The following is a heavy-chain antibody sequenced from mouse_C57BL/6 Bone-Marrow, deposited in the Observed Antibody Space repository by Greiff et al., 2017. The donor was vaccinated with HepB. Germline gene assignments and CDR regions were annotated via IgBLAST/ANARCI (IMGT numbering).Heavy chain of an antibody. J-gene: IGHJ1*03. Sequence: EVQLVESGGGLVKPGGSLKLSCAASGFTFSSYAMSWVRQTPEKSLEWVATISDGGSYTYYPDNVKGRFTISRDNAKNNLYLQMSHLKSEDTAMYYCARWRYYGSIWYCDVWGTGTTVTVSS. D-gene: IGHD1-1*01. V-gene: IGHV5-4*01. CDR2: ISDGGSYT. CDR1: GFTFSSYA. CDR3: ARWRYYGSIWYCDV.